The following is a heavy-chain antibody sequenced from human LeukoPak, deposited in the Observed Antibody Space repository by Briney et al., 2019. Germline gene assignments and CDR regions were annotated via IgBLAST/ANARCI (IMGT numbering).Heavy chain of an antibody. CDR2: ISAYNGNT. D-gene: IGHD3-22*01. Sequence: ASVKVSCXASGYTFTSYGISWVRQAPGQGLEWMEWISAYNGNTNYAQKLQGRVTMTTDTSTSTAYMELRSLRSDDTAVYYCARERDYYDSSGYYVGAFDIWGQGTMVTVSS. CDR1: GYTFTSYG. V-gene: IGHV1-18*01. CDR3: ARERDYYDSSGYYVGAFDI. J-gene: IGHJ3*02.